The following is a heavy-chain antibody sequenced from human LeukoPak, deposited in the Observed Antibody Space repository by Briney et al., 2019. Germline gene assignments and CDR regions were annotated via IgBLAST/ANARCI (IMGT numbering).Heavy chain of an antibody. CDR1: GFTFSSYA. CDR2: ISYDGSNK. CDR3: TRGPIQLWLYYGMDV. D-gene: IGHD5-18*01. J-gene: IGHJ6*02. Sequence: GGSLRLSCAASGFTFSSYAMHWVRQAPGKGLEWVAVISYDGSNKYYADSVKGRFTISRDNSKNTLYLQMNSLKTEDTAVYYCTRGPIQLWLYYGMDVWGQGTTVTVSS. V-gene: IGHV3-30-3*01.